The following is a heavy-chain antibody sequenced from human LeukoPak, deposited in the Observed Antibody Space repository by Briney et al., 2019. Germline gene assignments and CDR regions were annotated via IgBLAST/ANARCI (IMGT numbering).Heavy chain of an antibody. Sequence: GESLKISCQGSGYSFATYYIGWVRQMPGKGLEWMGVIYPGDSDTVYSPSFQGQVTISVDKSINTAFLQWSSLKASDTATYYCARPATVGGIYYFDYWGQGTLVTVSS. D-gene: IGHD3-16*02. J-gene: IGHJ4*02. CDR3: ARPATVGGIYYFDY. CDR1: GYSFATYY. V-gene: IGHV5-51*01. CDR2: IYPGDSDT.